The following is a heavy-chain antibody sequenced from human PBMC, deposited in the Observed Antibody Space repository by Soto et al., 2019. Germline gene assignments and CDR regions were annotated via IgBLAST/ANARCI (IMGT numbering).Heavy chain of an antibody. Sequence: GGSLRLSCAASGFTFSSCAMTWVRQVPGKGLEWVSSISDSGGTTYYGDSVKGRFTVSRDNSKNTLYLQMSSLRAEDAAVYFCAKAQGSGRPYFFDYCGQGTLVTVSS. CDR1: GFTFSSCA. CDR3: AKAQGSGRPYFFDY. J-gene: IGHJ4*02. CDR2: ISDSGGTT. V-gene: IGHV3-23*01. D-gene: IGHD6-19*01.